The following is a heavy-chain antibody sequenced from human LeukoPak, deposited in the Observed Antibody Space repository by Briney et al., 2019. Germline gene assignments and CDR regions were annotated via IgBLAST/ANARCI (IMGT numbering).Heavy chain of an antibody. Sequence: PGGSLRLSCAASGFDLNTYEMNWVRQAPGKGLEWVAHIWYDGSNEKYADSVKGRFIISRDNSRNALYFQMNSLRAEDTAVYYCAKGIQPSDKNGFDVWGQGTMVTVSS. CDR2: IWYDGSNE. J-gene: IGHJ3*01. CDR3: AKGIQPSDKNGFDV. V-gene: IGHV3-33*06. CDR1: GFDLNTYE. D-gene: IGHD5-18*01.